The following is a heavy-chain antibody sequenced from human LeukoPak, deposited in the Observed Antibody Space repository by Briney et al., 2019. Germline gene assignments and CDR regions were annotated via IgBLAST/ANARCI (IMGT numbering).Heavy chain of an antibody. CDR1: GFTFDDYG. CDR3: ARDPESYYYYMDV. Sequence: GGSLRLSCAASGFTFDDYGMRWARQAPGKGLEWVSGINWNGGSTGYADSVKGRFTISRDNAKNSLYLQTNSLRAEDTALYYCARDPESYYYYMDVWGKGTTVTVSS. CDR2: INWNGGST. J-gene: IGHJ6*03. V-gene: IGHV3-20*04.